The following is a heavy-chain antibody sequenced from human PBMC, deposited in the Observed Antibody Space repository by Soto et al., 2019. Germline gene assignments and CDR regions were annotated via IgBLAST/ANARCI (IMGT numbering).Heavy chain of an antibody. CDR1: GGSFSGYY. CDR3: ARGGTCLYSSISYYYYMDV. V-gene: IGHV4-34*01. Sequence: SETLSLTCAVYGGSFSGYYWSWIRQPPGKGLEWIGEINHSGSTNYNPSLKSRVTISVDTSKNQFSLKLSSVTAADTAVYYCARGGTCLYSSISYYYYMDVWGKGTTVTVAS. J-gene: IGHJ6*03. CDR2: INHSGST. D-gene: IGHD6-13*01.